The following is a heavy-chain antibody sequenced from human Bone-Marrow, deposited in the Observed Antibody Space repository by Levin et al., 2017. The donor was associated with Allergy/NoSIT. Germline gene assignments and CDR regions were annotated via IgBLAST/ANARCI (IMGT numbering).Heavy chain of an antibody. D-gene: IGHD4-17*01. Sequence: PSETLSLNCTVSGVSVSSGSYYWSWIRQPPGKGLEWIGYVYYSGSTNYNPSVKSRVTISLDMSKNQFSLKLSSVTAADTAFYYCVRVATDYFDYWGQGILVTVSS. CDR1: GVSVSSGSYY. J-gene: IGHJ4*02. CDR2: VYYSGST. V-gene: IGHV4-61*01. CDR3: VRVATDYFDY.